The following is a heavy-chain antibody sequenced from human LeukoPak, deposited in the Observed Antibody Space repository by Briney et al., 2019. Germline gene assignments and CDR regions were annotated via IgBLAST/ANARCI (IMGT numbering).Heavy chain of an antibody. Sequence: GGSLRLSCAASGFTFSSYAMSFLRRAPGKGLEWVSAISDDFGTYHADSVKGRFTISRDNSRNTLYLQMTSLRAEDTAVYYCAGGNSGHCTGATCYALDYWGQGTLVTVSS. J-gene: IGHJ4*02. D-gene: IGHD2-2*01. CDR2: ISDDFGT. CDR1: GFTFSSYA. CDR3: AGGNSGHCTGATCYALDY. V-gene: IGHV3-23*01.